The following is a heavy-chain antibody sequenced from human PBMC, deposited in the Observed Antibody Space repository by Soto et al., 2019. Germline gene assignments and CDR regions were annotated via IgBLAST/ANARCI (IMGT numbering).Heavy chain of an antibody. CDR3: ARWPSGQLVEADYFDY. V-gene: IGHV4-4*02. CDR2: IYHSGST. CDR1: GVSISSSNW. D-gene: IGHD6-6*01. J-gene: IGHJ4*02. Sequence: QVQLQESCTGLVKPSGTLSLTCAVSGVSISSSNWWSWVRQPPGKGLEWIGEIYHSGSTNYNPSLKSRVTISVDKSKNQFSLKLSSVTAADTAVYYCARWPSGQLVEADYFDYWGQGTLVTVSS.